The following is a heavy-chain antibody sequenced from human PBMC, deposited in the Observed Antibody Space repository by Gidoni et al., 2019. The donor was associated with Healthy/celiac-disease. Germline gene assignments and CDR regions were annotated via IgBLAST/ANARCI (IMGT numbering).Heavy chain of an antibody. CDR1: GFTVSSNS. D-gene: IGHD1-26*01. CDR2: IYSGGST. CDR3: ARTSYSGSYFDY. Sequence: EVQLVASGGGLIQPGGSLSLSCAASGFTVSSNSMSWARTAPGRGPEWVSGIYSGGSTYYADSVKGRFTISRDNSKNTLYLQMNSLRAEDTAVYYCARTSYSGSYFDYWGQGTLVTVSS. V-gene: IGHV3-53*01. J-gene: IGHJ4*02.